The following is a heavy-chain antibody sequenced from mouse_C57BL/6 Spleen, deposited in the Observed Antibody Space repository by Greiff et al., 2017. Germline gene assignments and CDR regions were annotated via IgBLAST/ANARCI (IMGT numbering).Heavy chain of an antibody. V-gene: IGHV1-82*01. J-gene: IGHJ1*03. CDR1: GYAFSSSW. CDR3: ARDGPHWYFDV. Sequence: QVQLQQSGPELVKPGASVKISCKASGYAFSSSWMNWVKQRPGKGLEWIGRIYPGDGDTNYNGKFKGKATLTADKSSSTAYMQLSSLTSEDSAVYFCARDGPHWYFDVWGTGTTVTVSS. CDR2: IYPGDGDT. D-gene: IGHD2-3*01.